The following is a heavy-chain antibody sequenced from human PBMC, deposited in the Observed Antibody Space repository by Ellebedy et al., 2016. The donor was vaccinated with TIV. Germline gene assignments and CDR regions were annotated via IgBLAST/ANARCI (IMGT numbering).Heavy chain of an antibody. CDR1: GIIVSDYF. CDR3: AGDPGGGGDFGDNWFDP. J-gene: IGHJ5*02. Sequence: PGGSLRLSCEASGIIVSDYFMNWVRQAPGKGLEWVSVLYPDAKTNYTDSVNGRFIVSRDSSKNTLYLQMNSLTAEDTAVYYCAGDPGGGGDFGDNWFDPWGQGTLVTVSS. D-gene: IGHD2-21*01. CDR2: LYPDAKT. V-gene: IGHV3-66*01.